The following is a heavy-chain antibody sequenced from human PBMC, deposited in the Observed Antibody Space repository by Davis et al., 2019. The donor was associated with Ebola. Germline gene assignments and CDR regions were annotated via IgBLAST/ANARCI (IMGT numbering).Heavy chain of an antibody. V-gene: IGHV1-18*01. CDR2: ISAYNGNT. J-gene: IGHJ4*02. Sequence: ASVTVSCKASGYTFTSYGISWVRQAPGQGLEWMGWISAYNGNTNYAQKLQGRVTMTTDTSTSTAYMELRSLRSDDTAVYYCARGTPIVGATNRIPYFDYWGQGTLVTVSS. CDR1: GYTFTSYG. CDR3: ARGTPIVGATNRIPYFDY. D-gene: IGHD1-26*01.